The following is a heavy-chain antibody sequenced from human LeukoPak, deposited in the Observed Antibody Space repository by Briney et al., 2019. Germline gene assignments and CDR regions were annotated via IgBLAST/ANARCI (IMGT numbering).Heavy chain of an antibody. CDR3: ARLWIPQWLVPFYYGVDV. CDR1: GYSFMNFW. Sequence: GESLKISCKGSGYSFMNFWIGWVRQMPGKGLEWMGIIYPADSHTTYSPSSQGQVTISADKSINTAYLQWSSLKASDTAMYYCARLWIPQWLVPFYYGVDVWGQRTTVTVSS. V-gene: IGHV5-51*01. D-gene: IGHD6-19*01. J-gene: IGHJ6*02. CDR2: IYPADSHT.